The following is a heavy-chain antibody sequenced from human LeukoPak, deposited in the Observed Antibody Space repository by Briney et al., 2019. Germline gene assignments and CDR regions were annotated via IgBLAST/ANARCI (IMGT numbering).Heavy chain of an antibody. CDR3: AIIRTGIVGATYDAFDI. D-gene: IGHD1-26*01. CDR2: IYHSGST. J-gene: IGHJ3*02. CDR1: GGSISSYY. Sequence: PSETLSLTCTVSGGSISSYYWSWIRQPPGKGLEWIGSIYHSGSTYYNPSLKSRVTISVDTSKNQFSLKLSSVTAADTAVYYCAIIRTGIVGATYDAFDIWGRGTMVTVSS. V-gene: IGHV4-59*04.